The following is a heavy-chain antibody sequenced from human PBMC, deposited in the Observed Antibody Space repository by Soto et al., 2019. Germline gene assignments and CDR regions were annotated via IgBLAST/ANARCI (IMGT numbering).Heavy chain of an antibody. J-gene: IGHJ4*02. CDR2: ISYDGSNK. V-gene: IGHV3-30*03. CDR3: ATVTPLNY. Sequence: GGSLRLSCAASGLTFSSYGMHWVRQAPGKGLEWVAVISYDGSNKYYADSVKGRFTISRDNSKNTLYLQMNSLRAEDTAVYYCATVTPLNYWGQGTLVTVSS. CDR1: GLTFSSYG.